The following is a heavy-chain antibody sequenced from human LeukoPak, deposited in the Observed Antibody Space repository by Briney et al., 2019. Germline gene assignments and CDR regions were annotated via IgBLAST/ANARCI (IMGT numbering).Heavy chain of an antibody. CDR3: ATTAAGNLYNYYYMDV. CDR1: GGTFSSYA. CDR2: IIPIFGTA. J-gene: IGHJ6*03. Sequence: SVKVSCTASGGTFSSYAISWVRQAPGQGLEWMGGIIPIFGTANYAQKFQGRVTITTDESTSTPYMELSSLRSKDTAVYYRATTAAGNLYNYYYMDVWGKGTTVTVSS. V-gene: IGHV1-69*05. D-gene: IGHD6-13*01.